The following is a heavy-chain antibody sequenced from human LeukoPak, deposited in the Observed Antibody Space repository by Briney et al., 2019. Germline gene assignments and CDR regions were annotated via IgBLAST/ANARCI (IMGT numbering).Heavy chain of an antibody. D-gene: IGHD2-15*01. CDR3: AKSSSARVYYYYGMDV. Sequence: GGSLRLSCAASGFSFDSYSMNWVRQAPGKGLEWVSAISGSGGSTYYADSVKGRFTISRDNSKNTLYLQMNSLRAEDTAVYYCAKSSSARVYYYYGMDVWGQGTTVTVSS. CDR1: GFSFDSYS. V-gene: IGHV3-23*01. J-gene: IGHJ6*02. CDR2: ISGSGGST.